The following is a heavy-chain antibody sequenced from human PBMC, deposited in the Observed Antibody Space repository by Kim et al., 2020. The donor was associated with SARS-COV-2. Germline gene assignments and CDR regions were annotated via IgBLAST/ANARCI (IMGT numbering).Heavy chain of an antibody. J-gene: IGHJ4*02. D-gene: IGHD2-15*01. Sequence: GGSLRLSCAASGFTFSTYWMHWVRQAPGKGLVWVSRINGDGSSTVYADSVKGRFTISRDNAKNTVYLQMNSLRAEDTAVYYCVRAGWGYCSGGRCNSGGYFDICGEGTLVSVSS. V-gene: IGHV3-74*01. CDR3: VRAGWGYCSGGRCNSGGYFDI. CDR1: GFTFSTYW. CDR2: INGDGSST.